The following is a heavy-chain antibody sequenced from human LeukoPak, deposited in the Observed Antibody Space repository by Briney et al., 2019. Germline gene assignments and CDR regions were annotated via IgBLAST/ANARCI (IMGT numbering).Heavy chain of an antibody. J-gene: IGHJ5*02. CDR2: IYYSGTT. CDR3: VRSKSGTYGWFDP. D-gene: IGHD4-17*01. CDR1: GGSITNYY. Sequence: PSETPSLTCTVSGGSITNYYWSWIRQPPGKGLEWIGYIYYSGTTNYNPSLKSRVTISVDTSKNQFSLKVKSLTAPDTAVYYCVRSKSGTYGWFDPWGQGTLVTVSS. V-gene: IGHV4-59*01.